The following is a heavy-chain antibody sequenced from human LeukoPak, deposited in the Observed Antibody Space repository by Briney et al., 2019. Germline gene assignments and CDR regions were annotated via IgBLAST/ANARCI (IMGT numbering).Heavy chain of an antibody. D-gene: IGHD3-10*01. CDR2: INHSGST. Sequence: PSETLSLTCAVYGGSFSGYYWSWIRQPSGKGLEWSGEINHSGSTNYNPSLKSRVTISVDTSKNQFSLKLSSVTAADTAVYYCARGWRYYGSGYYFDYWGQGTLVTVSS. CDR1: GGSFSGYY. J-gene: IGHJ4*02. CDR3: ARGWRYYGSGYYFDY. V-gene: IGHV4-34*01.